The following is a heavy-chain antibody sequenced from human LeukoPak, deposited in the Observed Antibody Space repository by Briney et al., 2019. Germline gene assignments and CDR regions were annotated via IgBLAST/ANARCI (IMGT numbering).Heavy chain of an antibody. J-gene: IGHJ4*02. CDR2: IIPIFGTA. CDR1: GGTFSSYA. Sequence: SVKVSCKASGGTFSSYAISWVRQAPGQGLEWMGGIIPIFGTANYAQKFQGRVTMTEDTSTDTAYMELSSLRSEDTAVYYCATGGDLIFDYWGQGTLVTVSS. V-gene: IGHV1-69*06. CDR3: ATGGDLIFDY. D-gene: IGHD2-21*02.